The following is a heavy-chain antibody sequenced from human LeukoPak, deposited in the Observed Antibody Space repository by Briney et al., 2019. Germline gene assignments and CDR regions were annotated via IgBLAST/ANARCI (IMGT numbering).Heavy chain of an antibody. D-gene: IGHD1-26*01. Sequence: GESLKISCKGSGYSFTSYWIDWVRQMPGKGLEWMGIIYPGDSDTRYSPSFQGQVTISADKSISTAYLQWSSLKASDTAMYYCARLVGATTPYNWFDPWGQGTLVTVSS. V-gene: IGHV5-51*01. CDR2: IYPGDSDT. CDR1: GYSFTSYW. CDR3: ARLVGATTPYNWFDP. J-gene: IGHJ5*02.